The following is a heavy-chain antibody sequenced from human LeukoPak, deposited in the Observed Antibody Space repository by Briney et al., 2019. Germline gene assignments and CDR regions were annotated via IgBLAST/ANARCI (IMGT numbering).Heavy chain of an antibody. Sequence: NSSETLSLTCTVSGGSISIYYWNWIRQPAGKGLEWIGRVYTSGSTSYNPSLKSRVTISVDTSNHQFSLRLSSVTAADTAMYYCARENYYSYMDVWGKGTTVTISS. CDR2: VYTSGST. CDR3: ARENYYSYMDV. CDR1: GGSISIYY. J-gene: IGHJ6*03. V-gene: IGHV4-4*07.